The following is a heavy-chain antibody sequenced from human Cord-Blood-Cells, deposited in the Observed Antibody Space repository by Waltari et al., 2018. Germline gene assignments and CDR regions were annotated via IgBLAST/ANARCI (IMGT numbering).Heavy chain of an antibody. J-gene: IGHJ6*02. Sequence: QLQLQESGPGLVKPSETLSLTCTVSGGSISSSSYYWGWIRQPPGKGLEWIGGIYYSGSTYYNPSLKSRVTISVDTSKNQFSLKRSSVTAADTAVYYCARGSSSWYYGMDVWGQGTTVTVSS. CDR3: ARGSSSWYYGMDV. D-gene: IGHD6-13*01. V-gene: IGHV4-39*01. CDR1: GGSISSSSYY. CDR2: IYYSGST.